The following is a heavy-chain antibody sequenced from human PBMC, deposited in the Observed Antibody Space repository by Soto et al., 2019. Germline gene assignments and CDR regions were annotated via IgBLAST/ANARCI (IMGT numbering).Heavy chain of an antibody. CDR3: MKQDDYGSDPLDY. J-gene: IGHJ4*02. V-gene: IGHV3-64D*06. D-gene: IGHD3-10*01. CDR2: INNNGGNT. Sequence: GSLRLSCSASGFTFSSCSMHWVRQAPGKGLEYVSAINNNGGNTYYADSVKGRFTISRDNSKNTLYLQMSSLRTEDTAVYYCMKQDDYGSDPLDYWGQGTLVTVSP. CDR1: GFTFSSCS.